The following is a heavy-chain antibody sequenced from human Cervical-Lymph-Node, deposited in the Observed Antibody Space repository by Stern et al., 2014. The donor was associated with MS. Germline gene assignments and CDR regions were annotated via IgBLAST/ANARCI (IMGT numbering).Heavy chain of an antibody. Sequence: EDQLVESGGGLVQPGGSLRLSCAASGFTFSSYWLHWFRQAPGKGLVWVSRIDTDGGTTNYADSVKGRFTISRDNAENTLYLQMNSLRAEDTAVYYCARDSSGRDDFWGQGTLVTVSS. CDR3: ARDSSGRDDF. J-gene: IGHJ4*02. V-gene: IGHV3-74*01. CDR2: IDTDGGTT. D-gene: IGHD6-25*01. CDR1: GFTFSSYW.